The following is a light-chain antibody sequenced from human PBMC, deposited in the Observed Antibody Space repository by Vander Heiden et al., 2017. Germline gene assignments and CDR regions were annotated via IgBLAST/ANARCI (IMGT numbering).Light chain of an antibody. CDR3: QVWDSSSDHVV. CDR1: NIGSKS. CDR2: DDT. V-gene: IGLV3-21*01. Sequence: SYVLTQPPSVSVAPGKTAKIPCGGNNIGSKSVHWYQQKSGQAPVLVVYDDTDRPSGIPERFSGSNSGNTATLTISRVEAGDEADYYCQVWDSSSDHVVFGGGTKLTVL. J-gene: IGLJ2*01.